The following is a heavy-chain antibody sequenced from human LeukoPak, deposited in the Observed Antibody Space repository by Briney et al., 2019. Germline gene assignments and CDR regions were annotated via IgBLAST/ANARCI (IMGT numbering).Heavy chain of an antibody. CDR1: GFTFSDYY. J-gene: IGHJ4*02. V-gene: IGHV3-11*01. Sequence: GGSLRLSCAASGFTFSDYYMSWIRQAPGKGLEWVSYISSSATTVYYADSVKGRFTISRDNAKNSLYLQMNSLTAEDTAVYYCAKGAAWSPVGYNFDYWGQGTLVTVSS. CDR2: ISSSATTV. D-gene: IGHD1-26*01. CDR3: AKGAAWSPVGYNFDY.